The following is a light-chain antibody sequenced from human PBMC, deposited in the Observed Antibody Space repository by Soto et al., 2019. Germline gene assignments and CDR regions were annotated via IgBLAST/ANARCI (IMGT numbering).Light chain of an antibody. J-gene: IGKJ4*01. CDR3: QQSYSRVT. CDR1: QSISSY. CDR2: AAS. Sequence: DIQMTQSPSSLSASVGDRVTITCRASQSISSYLNWYQQKPGKAPQLLIYAASSLQSGVPSRFSGSGSGTDFTLTISSLQPEDFATYYCQQSYSRVTFGGGTKVEIK. V-gene: IGKV1-39*01.